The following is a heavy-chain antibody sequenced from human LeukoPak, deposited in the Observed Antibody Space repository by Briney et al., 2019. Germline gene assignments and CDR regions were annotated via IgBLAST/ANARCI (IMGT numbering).Heavy chain of an antibody. V-gene: IGHV1-18*01. CDR1: GYTFSNYG. CDR3: ARGKMFCGGDCYSTGNFFDY. D-gene: IGHD2-21*02. Sequence: GASVKVSCKASGYTFSNYGISWVRQAPGQGLEWMGWISAYNGTTNYAQSLQGRVTMTTDTSTSTAYMELRSLRSDDTAVYYCARGKMFCGGDCYSTGNFFDYWGQGTLVTVSS. J-gene: IGHJ4*02. CDR2: ISAYNGTT.